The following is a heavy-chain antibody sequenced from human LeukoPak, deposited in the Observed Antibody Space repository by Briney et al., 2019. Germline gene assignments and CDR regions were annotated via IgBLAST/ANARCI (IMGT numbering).Heavy chain of an antibody. V-gene: IGHV3-48*03. CDR1: VLTFSSYE. Sequence: GWSLSLSRTASVLTFSSYEMDWVRPAPGKSVEWFSYITSSGNTIHYADSVKGRLTIYRDNPKHSMYLQMNSLRAEDTAVYYCARDSVAGSQDAFDIWGQGTMVTVSS. D-gene: IGHD6-19*01. J-gene: IGHJ3*02. CDR3: ARDSVAGSQDAFDI. CDR2: ITSSGNTI.